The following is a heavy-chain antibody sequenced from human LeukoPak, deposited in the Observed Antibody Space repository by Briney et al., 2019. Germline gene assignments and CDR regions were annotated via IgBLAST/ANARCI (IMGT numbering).Heavy chain of an antibody. CDR2: VYSDGRT. J-gene: IGHJ6*03. V-gene: IGHV4-59*11. CDR3: ARGGGLYFGDLFSAGYMDV. Sequence: SETLSLTCTVSGGSISRPYWSWIRQPPGEGLEWIGYVYSDGRTNFHPSLKSRVTMSIDTSKSQFSLRLTSVTAADAAVYYCARGGGLYFGDLFSAGYMDVWGKGTTVTVSS. D-gene: IGHD3-10*01. CDR1: GGSISRPY.